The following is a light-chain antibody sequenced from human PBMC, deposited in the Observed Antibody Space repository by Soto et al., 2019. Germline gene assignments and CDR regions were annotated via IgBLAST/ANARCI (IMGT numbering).Light chain of an antibody. V-gene: IGKV1-5*03. Sequence: DIQMTQSPSILSASVGDRVTITCRASQSISSWLAWYQQKPGKAPKLLIYKASTLESGVPSRFSGSGSGTEFTLTISSLQPDDFATYYCQQYNSYESTFGQGTKLEI. CDR2: KAS. CDR3: QQYNSYEST. J-gene: IGKJ2*01. CDR1: QSISSW.